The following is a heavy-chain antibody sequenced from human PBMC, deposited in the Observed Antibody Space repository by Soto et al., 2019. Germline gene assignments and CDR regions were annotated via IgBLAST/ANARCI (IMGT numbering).Heavy chain of an antibody. D-gene: IGHD5-12*01. CDR3: ARDRGYSGYDTEGGFDY. CDR1: GGSISSGGYY. J-gene: IGHJ4*02. V-gene: IGHV4-31*03. CDR2: IYYSGST. Sequence: PSETLSLTCTVSGGSISSGGYYWSWIRQHPGKGLEWIGYIYYSGSTYYNPSLKSRVTISVDTSKNQFSLELSSVTAADTAVYYCARDRGYSGYDTEGGFDYWGQGTLVTVSS.